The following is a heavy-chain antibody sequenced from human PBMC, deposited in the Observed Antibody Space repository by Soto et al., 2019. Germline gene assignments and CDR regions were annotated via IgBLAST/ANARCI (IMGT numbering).Heavy chain of an antibody. CDR3: ARRSAVTTFYCYGMDV. CDR1: GDSFTSNW. J-gene: IGHJ6*02. Sequence: GESLKISCKVSGDSFTSNWIAWVRQRPGRGLEWMGIIYPIDSDTRYSPSFQGQVTISVDRSVNSAFLQWRSLKASDTATYYCARRSAVTTFYCYGMDVWGQGTTVTVSS. D-gene: IGHD4-17*01. V-gene: IGHV5-51*01. CDR2: IYPIDSDT.